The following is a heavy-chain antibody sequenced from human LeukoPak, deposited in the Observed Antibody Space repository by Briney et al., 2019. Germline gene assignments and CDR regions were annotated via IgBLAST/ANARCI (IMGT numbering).Heavy chain of an antibody. D-gene: IGHD2-2*01. J-gene: IGHJ5*02. CDR2: ISAYNGNT. CDR1: GYTFTSYG. Sequence: ASVXVSCKASGYTFTSYGISWVRQAPGQGLEWMGWISAYNGNTNYAQKPQGRVTMTTDTSPSTAYMELRSLRPDDTAVYYCARDTCSSTSCFQRSNWFDPWGQGTLVTVSS. CDR3: ARDTCSSTSCFQRSNWFDP. V-gene: IGHV1-18*04.